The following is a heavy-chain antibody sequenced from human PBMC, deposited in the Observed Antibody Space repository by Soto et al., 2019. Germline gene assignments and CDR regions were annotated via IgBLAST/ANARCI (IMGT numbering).Heavy chain of an antibody. CDR2: IDPSDSYT. J-gene: IGHJ4*02. CDR3: ARYFDSSGYYLPFDY. V-gene: IGHV5-10-1*01. CDR1: GYSFPSYW. Sequence: GESLKISCKGSGYSFPSYWISWVRQMPGKGLEWMARIDPSDSYTNFSPSFQGHVTISVDKSISTAYLQWSSLKASDTAMYYCARYFDSSGYYLPFDYWGQGTLVTVSS. D-gene: IGHD3-22*01.